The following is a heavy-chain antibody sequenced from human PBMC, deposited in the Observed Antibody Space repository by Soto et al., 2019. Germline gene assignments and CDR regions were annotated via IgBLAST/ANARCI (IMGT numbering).Heavy chain of an antibody. CDR2: INPNGGST. V-gene: IGHV1-46*01. CDR3: ALPKNTLGWYNF. J-gene: IGHJ4*02. D-gene: IGHD6-19*01. Sequence: QVQVVQSGAEVKKPGASVKVSCKTSGYTFTNYHVHWVRQAPGQGLEWMGAINPNGGSTTYAQHLQGRVTMTNDSSTSTVYMEMGSLRSDDSAVYYCALPKNTLGWYNFWGQGTLVTVS. CDR1: GYTFTNYH.